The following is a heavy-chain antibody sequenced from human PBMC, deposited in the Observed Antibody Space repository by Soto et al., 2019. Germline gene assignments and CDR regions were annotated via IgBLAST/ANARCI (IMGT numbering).Heavy chain of an antibody. Sequence: GGSLRLSCSASGFTFSNYAIHWVRQAPGKGLEYVAAITNSGGSTFYADSVKGRSTISRDNSKSTVFLQMSSLRPEDTAIYYCVKYHGPYHLNVELCGRGTLVTVSS. CDR2: ITNSGGST. CDR3: VKYHGPYHLNVEL. V-gene: IGHV3-64D*06. CDR1: GFTFSNYA. J-gene: IGHJ4*02. D-gene: IGHD1-26*01.